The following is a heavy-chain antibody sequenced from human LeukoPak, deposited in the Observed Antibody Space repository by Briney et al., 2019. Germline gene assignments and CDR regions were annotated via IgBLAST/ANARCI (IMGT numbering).Heavy chain of an antibody. CDR1: GGSISSGGYY. V-gene: IGHV4-31*03. CDR3: ARRAPSAGYFDL. CDR2: ISYSGST. Sequence: SQTLSLTCTVSGGSISSGGYYWSWIRQHPGKGLEWIWYISYSGSTYYNPSLQSRVTISKDTSKNPFSLKLSSVTAADTAVYYCARRAPSAGYFDLWGRGTLVTVSS. J-gene: IGHJ2*01.